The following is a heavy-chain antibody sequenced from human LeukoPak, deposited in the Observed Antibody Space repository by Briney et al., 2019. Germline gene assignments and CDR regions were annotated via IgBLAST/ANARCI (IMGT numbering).Heavy chain of an antibody. J-gene: IGHJ4*02. V-gene: IGHV3-53*01. Sequence: GGSLRLSCAASGFTVSSNYMSWVRGAPGKGLEGGSIIYSGGSTFYADYVKGRFTISRDNSKNTLYLQTTSLRAEDTAVYYCAKALRSPEFDYWGQGTLVTVSS. CDR2: IYSGGST. CDR1: GFTVSSNY. CDR3: AKALRSPEFDY.